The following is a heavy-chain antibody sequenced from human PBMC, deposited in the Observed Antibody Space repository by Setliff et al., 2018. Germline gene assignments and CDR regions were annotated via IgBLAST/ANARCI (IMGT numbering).Heavy chain of an antibody. CDR3: ARGGTFRYFDF. CDR2: IYTSGST. V-gene: IGHV4-61*09. CDR1: GDSISSRTHY. J-gene: IGHJ4*02. Sequence: TLSLTCTVSGDSISSRTHYWSWIRQPAGKGLEWIGHIYTSGSTNYSPSLRSRLTISVDTSKNQFSLKLRSVTAADTAVYYCARGGTFRYFDFWGQGAPVTVSS. D-gene: IGHD5-12*01.